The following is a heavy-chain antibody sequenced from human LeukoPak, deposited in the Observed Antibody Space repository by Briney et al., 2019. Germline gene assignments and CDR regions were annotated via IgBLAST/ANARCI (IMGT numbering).Heavy chain of an antibody. V-gene: IGHV1-69*13. Sequence: SVKVSCKASGGTFSSYAISWVRQAPGQGLEWMGGIIPIFGTANYAQKFQGRVTITADESTSTAYMELSSLRSEDTAVYYCARDHDADPPSYNWFDPWGQGTLVTVSS. CDR3: ARDHDADPPSYNWFDP. J-gene: IGHJ5*02. D-gene: IGHD1-1*01. CDR1: GGTFSSYA. CDR2: IIPIFGTA.